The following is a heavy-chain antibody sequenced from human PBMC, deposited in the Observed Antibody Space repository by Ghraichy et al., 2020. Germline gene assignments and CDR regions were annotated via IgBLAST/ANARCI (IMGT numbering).Heavy chain of an antibody. CDR1: GFTFSSYG. CDR3: ARGGVGSDAFDI. J-gene: IGHJ3*02. CDR2: IWYDGSNK. V-gene: IGHV3-33*08. Sequence: LSLTCAASGFTFSSYGMHWVRQAPGKGLEWVAVIWYDGSNKYYADSVKGRFTISRDNSKNTLYLQMNSLRAEDTAVYYCARGGVGSDAFDIWGQGTMVTVS. D-gene: IGHD2-8*01.